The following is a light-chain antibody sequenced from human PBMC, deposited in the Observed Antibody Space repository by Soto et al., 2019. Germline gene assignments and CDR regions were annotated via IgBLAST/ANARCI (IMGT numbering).Light chain of an antibody. CDR2: DTS. Sequence: EIVLTQSPSILSLSPGCTSNLSCRASRSVRTFLAWFQQKPGRAPRLVIYDTSNRATGVPARFSGSGSETDFTLTISSLETEDFAVYYCQQRSDWPTITFGHGTRLEIK. CDR1: RSVRTF. CDR3: QQRSDWPTIT. J-gene: IGKJ5*01. V-gene: IGKV3-11*01.